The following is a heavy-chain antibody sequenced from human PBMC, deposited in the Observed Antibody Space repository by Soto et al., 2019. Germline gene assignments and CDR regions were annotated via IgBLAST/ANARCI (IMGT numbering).Heavy chain of an antibody. CDR2: ISANGDNV. D-gene: IGHD4-17*01. Sequence: PGGSLRLSCVASGFTVDDYAMHWVRQTQGKGLEWVSGISANGDNVDYADSIKGRFTISRDNAKNSLFLQMNSLRPEDTALYYCAKDMKWGGMTTIHYFDSWGQGTQVTVSS. V-gene: IGHV3-9*01. CDR3: AKDMKWGGMTTIHYFDS. CDR1: GFTVDDYA. J-gene: IGHJ4*02.